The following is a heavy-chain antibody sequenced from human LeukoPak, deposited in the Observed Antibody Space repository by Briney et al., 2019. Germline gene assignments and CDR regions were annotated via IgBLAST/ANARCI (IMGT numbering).Heavy chain of an antibody. J-gene: IGHJ6*03. CDR2: IFRSGST. CDR1: GYSISNSYY. D-gene: IGHD5-24*01. Sequence: KPSETLSLTRAVSGYSISNSYYWGWIRQPPGKGLEGVGNIFRSGSTFYNPSLKSRVTISVDTSKNQFTLKLSSVTAADTAVYYCARHGSAGHYYYYMDVWGKGTTVTVSS. V-gene: IGHV4-38-2*01. CDR3: ARHGSAGHYYYYMDV.